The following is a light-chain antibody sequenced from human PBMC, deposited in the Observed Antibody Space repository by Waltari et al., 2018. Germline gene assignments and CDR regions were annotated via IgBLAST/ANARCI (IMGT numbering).Light chain of an antibody. CDR2: WAS. J-gene: IGKJ5*01. Sequence: DIVMTQSPDSLLVSLGERATISCNSSQSILYTSNDKNYLAWYQQKAGQPPRLLVHWASIRESGVPDRFRGSGSGTDFPLTISNLQPEDVAFYWCQQYFNSPIAFGQGTRLEIK. V-gene: IGKV4-1*01. CDR3: QQYFNSPIA. CDR1: QSILYTSNDKNY.